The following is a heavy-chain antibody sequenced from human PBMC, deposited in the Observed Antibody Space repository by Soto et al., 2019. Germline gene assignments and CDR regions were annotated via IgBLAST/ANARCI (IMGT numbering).Heavy chain of an antibody. V-gene: IGHV1-69*02. CDR3: ARGGNNWAGDY. CDR1: GGTFSSYT. J-gene: IGHJ4*02. Sequence: QVQLVQSGAEVKKPGSSVRVSCKASGGTFSSYTICWVRQAPGQGLEWMGKITPVLGLADYAQRFQGRVTCTADKATYTTYMELSNLRSDDTAMYYCARGGNNWAGDYWGQGTLVIVSS. CDR2: ITPVLGLA. D-gene: IGHD1-20*01.